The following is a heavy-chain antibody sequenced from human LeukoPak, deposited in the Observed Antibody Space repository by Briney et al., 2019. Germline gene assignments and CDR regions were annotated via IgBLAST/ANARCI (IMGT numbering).Heavy chain of an antibody. CDR3: ARISCSSTSCYPGDY. Sequence: SETLSLTCAVYGGSFSGYYWSWIRQPPGKGLEWIGEINHSGSTNYNPSLKSRVTISVDTSKNQFSLKLRSVTAADTAVYYCARISCSSTSCYPGDYWGQGTLVTVSS. CDR1: GGSFSGYY. CDR2: INHSGST. V-gene: IGHV4-34*01. J-gene: IGHJ4*02. D-gene: IGHD2-2*01.